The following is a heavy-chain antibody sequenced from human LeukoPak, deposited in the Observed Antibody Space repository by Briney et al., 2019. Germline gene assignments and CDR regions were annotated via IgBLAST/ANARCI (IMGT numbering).Heavy chain of an antibody. Sequence: GGPLRLSCAVSGVTFSSYTRNRVRQAPGKGLEWVSFISTSGSPIYYADSVKGRFTISRDNAKNLLYLQMNILGVDDTAVYYVARDNIWCFDLWGRGTLVTVSS. CDR2: ISTSGSPI. J-gene: IGHJ2*01. CDR1: GVTFSSYT. CDR3: ARDNIWCFDL. V-gene: IGHV3-48*01.